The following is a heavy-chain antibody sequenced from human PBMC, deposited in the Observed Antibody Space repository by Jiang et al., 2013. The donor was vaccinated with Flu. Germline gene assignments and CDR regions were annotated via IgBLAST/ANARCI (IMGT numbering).Heavy chain of an antibody. Sequence: QLLESGGGLVQPGGSLRLSCAASGFTFSSYGMSWVRQAPGKGLEWVSTIISAGAGTYYADSVKGRFIISRDNSKNTLYLQMNSLRAEDRAVYYCANRVDTDMASRSHYGMDVWGQGTMVTVSS. D-gene: IGHD5-18*01. CDR2: IISAGAGT. CDR1: GFTFSSYG. J-gene: IGHJ6*02. V-gene: IGHV3-23*01. CDR3: ANRVDTDMASRSHYGMDV.